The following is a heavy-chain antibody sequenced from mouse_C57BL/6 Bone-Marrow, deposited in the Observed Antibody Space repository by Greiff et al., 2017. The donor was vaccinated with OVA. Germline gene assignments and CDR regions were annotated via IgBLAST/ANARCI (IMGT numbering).Heavy chain of an antibody. CDR1: GYTFTSYW. CDR3: ARSGSPN. D-gene: IGHD3-1*01. CDR2: IDPSDSYT. J-gene: IGHJ2*01. V-gene: IGHV1-59*01. Sequence: VQLQQPGAELVRPGTSVKLSCKASGYTFTSYWMHWVKQRPGQGLEWIGVIDPSDSYTNYNQKFKGKATLTVDTSSSTAYMQLSSLTSEDSAVYYCARSGSPNWGQGTTLTVSS.